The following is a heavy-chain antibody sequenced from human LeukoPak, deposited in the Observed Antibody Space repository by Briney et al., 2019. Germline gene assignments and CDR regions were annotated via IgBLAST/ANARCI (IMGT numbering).Heavy chain of an antibody. CDR3: ARSRYDYVWGSHRHPFDY. CDR2: ISAYNGNT. V-gene: IGHV1-18*01. D-gene: IGHD3-16*02. CDR1: GYTFTSYG. J-gene: IGHJ4*02. Sequence: VASVKVSCKASGYTFTSYGISWVRQAPGQGLEWMGWISAYNGNTNYAQKLQGRVTMTTDTSTSTAYMELRSLRSDDTAVYYCARSRYDYVWGSHRHPFDYWGQGTLVTVSS.